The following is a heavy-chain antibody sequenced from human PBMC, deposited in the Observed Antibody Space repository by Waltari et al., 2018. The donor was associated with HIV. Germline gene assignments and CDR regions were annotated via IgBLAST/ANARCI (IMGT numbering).Heavy chain of an antibody. V-gene: IGHV1-18*01. CDR1: GYTFTSYG. D-gene: IGHD3-22*01. J-gene: IGHJ3*01. CDR3: ARDRTFEYLLLRDTCDF. Sequence: QVRLVQSGAEVKKPGASVKVSCKASGYTFTSYGISWVRQAPGQGLEWVGWINACHGNTNYARTFQGRATSTADTPATTAYRELRSLRADDTAVYYCARDRTFEYLLLRDTCDFWGQGTTVSVSS. CDR2: INACHGNT.